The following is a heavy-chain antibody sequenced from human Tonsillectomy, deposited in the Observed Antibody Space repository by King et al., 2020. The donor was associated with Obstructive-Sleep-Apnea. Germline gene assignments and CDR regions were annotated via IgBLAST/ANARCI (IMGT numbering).Heavy chain of an antibody. CDR3: ARDLVSSSWDYFDY. D-gene: IGHD6-13*01. Sequence: VQLQESGPGLVKPSETLSLTCTVSGGSISSYYWSWLRQPPGKGLEWIGYIYYSGSTNYNPSLKSRVTISVDTSKNQFSLKLSSVTAADTAVYYCARDLVSSSWDYFDYWGQGTLVTVSS. CDR2: IYYSGST. J-gene: IGHJ4*02. CDR1: GGSISSYY. V-gene: IGHV4-59*01.